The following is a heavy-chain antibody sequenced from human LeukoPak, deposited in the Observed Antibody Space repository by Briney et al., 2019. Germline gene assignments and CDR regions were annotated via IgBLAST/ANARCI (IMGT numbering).Heavy chain of an antibody. CDR1: GYTFTSYG. D-gene: IGHD3-10*01. CDR3: ARGQTGELLSDSFDY. CDR2: MNPNSGNT. J-gene: IGHJ4*02. Sequence: ASVTVSCTASGYTFTSYGINWVRQAPGQGLEWMGWMNPNSGNTGYAQKFQGRVTMTRNTSISTAYMELSSLRSEDTAVYYCARGQTGELLSDSFDYWGQGTLVTVSS. V-gene: IGHV1-8*02.